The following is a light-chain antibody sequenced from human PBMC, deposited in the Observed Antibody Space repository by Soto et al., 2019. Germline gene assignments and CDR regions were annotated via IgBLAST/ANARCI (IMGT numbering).Light chain of an antibody. CDR2: DAS. Sequence: DIQMTQSPSSLSASVGDRVTITCQASQDISNYLNWYQQQPGKAPKLLIYDASNLETGVPSRFSGSGSGTDFTFTISSLQPEDIETYYCQQYDNLPLTFGGGTKVEIK. V-gene: IGKV1-33*01. J-gene: IGKJ4*01. CDR3: QQYDNLPLT. CDR1: QDISNY.